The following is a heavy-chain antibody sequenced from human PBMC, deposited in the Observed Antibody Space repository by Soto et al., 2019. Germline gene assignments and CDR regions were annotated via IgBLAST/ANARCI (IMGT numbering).Heavy chain of an antibody. Sequence: XSVKVSCKASVYSFTSDDINCVRQATGQGLEWMGWMNPNSGNTGYAQKFQGRVTMTRNTSISTAYMELSSLRSEDTAVYYCARVHYYDSSGPPYYFDYWGQGPLVTVSS. D-gene: IGHD3-22*01. CDR3: ARVHYYDSSGPPYYFDY. J-gene: IGHJ4*02. CDR1: VYSFTSDD. V-gene: IGHV1-8*01. CDR2: MNPNSGNT.